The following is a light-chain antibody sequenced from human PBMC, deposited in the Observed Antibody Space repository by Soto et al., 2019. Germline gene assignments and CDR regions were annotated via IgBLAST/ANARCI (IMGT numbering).Light chain of an antibody. J-gene: IGKJ1*01. CDR1: QGIRND. CDR2: AAP. V-gene: IGKV1-17*01. CDR3: EDHNIYAWT. Sequence: DIQMTQSPSSLSASVADRVTITCRASQGIRNDLGWYQQRQGKAPKRLIYAAPSLQIGVPSRFSGSGSGTDSTLAITTLQDEAFVTSYCEDHNIYAWTFGQGTPVEIK.